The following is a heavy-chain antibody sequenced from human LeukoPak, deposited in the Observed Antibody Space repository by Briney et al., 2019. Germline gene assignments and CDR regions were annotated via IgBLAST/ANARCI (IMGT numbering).Heavy chain of an antibody. CDR3: AELGITMIGGV. D-gene: IGHD3-10*02. CDR2: ISSSGSTI. Sequence: GGSLRLSCAASGFTFSSSEMNWVRPAPGKGLEWVSYISSSGSTIYYADSVKGRFTISRDNAKNSLYLQMNSLRAEDTAVYYCAELGITMIGGVWGKGTTVTISS. CDR1: GFTFSSSE. V-gene: IGHV3-48*03. J-gene: IGHJ6*04.